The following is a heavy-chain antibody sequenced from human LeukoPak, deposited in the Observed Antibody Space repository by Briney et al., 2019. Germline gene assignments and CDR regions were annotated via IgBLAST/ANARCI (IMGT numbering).Heavy chain of an antibody. CDR3: ARDSYSLHDAFDI. Sequence: GGSLRLSCEASGFTFGSHAMYWVRQAPGKGLEWVANIKQDGSEKYYVDSVKGRFTISRDNAKNSLYLQMNSLRAEDTAVYYCARDSYSLHDAFDIWGQGTMVTVSS. D-gene: IGHD1-26*01. CDR1: GFTFGSHA. CDR2: IKQDGSEK. V-gene: IGHV3-7*01. J-gene: IGHJ3*02.